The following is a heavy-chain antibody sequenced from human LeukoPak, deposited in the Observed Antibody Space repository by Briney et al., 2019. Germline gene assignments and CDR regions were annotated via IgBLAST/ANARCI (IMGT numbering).Heavy chain of an antibody. Sequence: PGGSLRLSCAASGVTFSSNAMHWVRQAPGKGLEWVAVISSDVSNKYYADSVKGRFTISRDNSKNTLYLQMNSLRAEDTAVYCCAIYDSSGYYNYWGQGTLVTVSP. J-gene: IGHJ4*02. D-gene: IGHD3-22*01. CDR1: GVTFSSNA. V-gene: IGHV3-30*07. CDR3: AIYDSSGYYNY. CDR2: ISSDVSNK.